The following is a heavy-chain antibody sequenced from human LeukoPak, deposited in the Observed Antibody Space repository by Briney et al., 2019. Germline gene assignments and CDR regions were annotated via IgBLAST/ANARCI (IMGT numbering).Heavy chain of an antibody. Sequence: GGSLRLSCAASGFTFSSYAMHWVRQAPGKGLEYVSAISSNGGSTYYANSVKGRFTISRDNSKNTLYLQMGSLRAEDMAVYYCARDDGGDFNDAFDIWGQGTMVTVSS. CDR2: ISSNGGST. J-gene: IGHJ3*02. V-gene: IGHV3-64*01. D-gene: IGHD2-21*02. CDR1: GFTFSSYA. CDR3: ARDDGGDFNDAFDI.